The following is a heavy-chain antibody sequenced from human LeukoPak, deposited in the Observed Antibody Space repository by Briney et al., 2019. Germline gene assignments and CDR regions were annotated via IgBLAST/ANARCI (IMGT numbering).Heavy chain of an antibody. CDR2: ISSSSSTI. CDR3: ARRQGNFWSGFGY. V-gene: IGHV3-48*04. D-gene: IGHD3-3*01. CDR1: GFTFSSYS. Sequence: GGSLRLSCAASGFTFSSYSMNWVRQAPGKGLEWVSYISSSSSTIYYADSVKGRFTISRDNAKKSLYLQMNSLRAEDTAVYYCARRQGNFWSGFGYWGQGTLVTVSS. J-gene: IGHJ4*02.